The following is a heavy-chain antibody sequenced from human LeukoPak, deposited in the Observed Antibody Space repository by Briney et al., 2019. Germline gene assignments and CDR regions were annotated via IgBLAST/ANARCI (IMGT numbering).Heavy chain of an antibody. D-gene: IGHD1-26*01. J-gene: IGHJ5*02. V-gene: IGHV3-30*02. CDR3: AKAGSTLVGACQFDP. CDR2: IRYDGSNK. Sequence: GGSLRLSCAASGFTFSSYGMHWVRQAPGKGLEWVAFIRYDGSNKYYADSVKGRFTISRDNSKNTLYLQVNSLRAEDTAVYYCAKAGSTLVGACQFDPWAREPWSPSPQ. CDR1: GFTFSSYG.